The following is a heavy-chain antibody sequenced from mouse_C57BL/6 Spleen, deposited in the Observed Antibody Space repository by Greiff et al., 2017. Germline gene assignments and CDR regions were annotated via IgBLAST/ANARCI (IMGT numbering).Heavy chain of an antibody. Sequence: VQLQQPGAELVKPGASVKLSCKASGYTFTSYWMQWVKQRPGQGLEWIGEIDPSDSYTNYNQKFKGKATLTVDTSSSTAYMQLSSLTSEDSAVYYCARYPFITTVVAPSFDYWGQGTTLTVSS. CDR2: IDPSDSYT. V-gene: IGHV1-50*01. J-gene: IGHJ2*01. CDR1: GYTFTSYW. CDR3: ARYPFITTVVAPSFDY. D-gene: IGHD1-1*01.